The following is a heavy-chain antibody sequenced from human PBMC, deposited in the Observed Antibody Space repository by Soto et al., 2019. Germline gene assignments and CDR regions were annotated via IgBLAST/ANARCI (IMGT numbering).Heavy chain of an antibody. J-gene: IGHJ4*02. CDR2: ISGSGGST. CDR1: GFTFSSYA. Sequence: GGSLRLSRAASGFTFSSYAMSWVRQAPGKGLEWVSAISGSGGSTYYADSVKGRFTISRDNSKNTLYLQMNSLRAEDTAVYYCAKQEYYYDSSGYFPFDYWGQGTLVTVSS. D-gene: IGHD3-22*01. V-gene: IGHV3-23*01. CDR3: AKQEYYYDSSGYFPFDY.